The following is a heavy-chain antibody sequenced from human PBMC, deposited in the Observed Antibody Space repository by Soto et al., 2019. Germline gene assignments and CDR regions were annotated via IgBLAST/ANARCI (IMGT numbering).Heavy chain of an antibody. CDR2: VWYDGTNK. V-gene: IGHV3-33*01. J-gene: IGHJ4*02. CDR3: VRRTSTSPDY. Sequence: QVELVESGGGVVQPGRSLRLSCAASGFTFSSYGMHWVRQAPGKGLEWVAVVWYDGTNKNYADSVKGRFTISRDNSKNTLYLQMNSLRAEDTAVYYCVRRTSTSPDYWGQGTLVTVSS. D-gene: IGHD2-2*01. CDR1: GFTFSSYG.